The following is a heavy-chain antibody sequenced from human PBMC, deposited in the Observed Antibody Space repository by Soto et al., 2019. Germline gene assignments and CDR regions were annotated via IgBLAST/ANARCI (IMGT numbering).Heavy chain of an antibody. CDR3: AHAYGGTSWPNDAFDV. Sequence: QITLKESGPTLVKPTQTLTLTCIFSGFSFSADGVGVGWIRQPPGKALEWLALIYWDDDTRYSPSLKSRLTITKDTSKNQVVLTMTNMDPVDTATYYCAHAYGGTSWPNDAFDVWDQGTVVTVSS. CDR1: GFSFSADGVG. J-gene: IGHJ3*01. CDR2: IYWDDDT. V-gene: IGHV2-5*02. D-gene: IGHD2-2*01.